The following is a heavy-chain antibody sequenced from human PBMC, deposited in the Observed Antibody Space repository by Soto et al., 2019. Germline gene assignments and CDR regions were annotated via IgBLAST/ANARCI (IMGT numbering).Heavy chain of an antibody. CDR2: IYYIGST. J-gene: IGHJ3*02. V-gene: IGHV4-59*01. Sequence: PLEPLSLTRPVSGGSISSCYWSCYRQPPGKGLEWIGYIYYIGSTNYNPSLKSRVTISVDTSKNQFSLKLNSVTAADTAVYYCARCVVVVQAASDDNVALDIWGQGTMVTVSS. CDR3: ARCVVVVQAASDDNVALDI. CDR1: GGSISSCY. D-gene: IGHD2-2*01.